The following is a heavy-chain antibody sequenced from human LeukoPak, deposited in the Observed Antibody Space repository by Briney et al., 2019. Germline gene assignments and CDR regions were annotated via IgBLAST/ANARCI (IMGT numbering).Heavy chain of an antibody. CDR2: MYSSGST. CDR3: ARGRTTYYSDSVAYYRDAFDI. Sequence: SQTLSLTCTVSGGSISSGSYYWSWIRQPAGKGLEWIGYMYSSGSTNYNPSLKSRVTLSLDTSKNQFSLKLSSVTAADTAVYYCARGRTTYYSDSVAYYRDAFDIWGQGTMVTVSS. J-gene: IGHJ3*02. D-gene: IGHD3-22*01. CDR1: GGSISSGSYY. V-gene: IGHV4-61*09.